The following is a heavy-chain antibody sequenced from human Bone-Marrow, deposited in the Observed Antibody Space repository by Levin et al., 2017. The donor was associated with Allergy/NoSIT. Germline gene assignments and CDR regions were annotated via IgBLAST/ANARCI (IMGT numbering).Heavy chain of an antibody. D-gene: IGHD5-18*01. V-gene: IGHV3-48*02. CDR3: ARNWDTSQVTGWFDP. J-gene: IGHJ5*02. CDR1: GFTFSIYS. Sequence: GESLKISCASSGFTFSIYSMNWVRQAPGKGLEWISFINSLSSSIYYADSVKGRFTISRDNAKNSLYLQMTGLRDEDTAVYYCARNWDTSQVTGWFDPWGQGTLVTVSS. CDR2: INSLSSSI.